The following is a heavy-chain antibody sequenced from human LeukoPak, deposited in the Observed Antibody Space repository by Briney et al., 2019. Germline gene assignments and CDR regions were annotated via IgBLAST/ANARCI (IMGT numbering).Heavy chain of an antibody. D-gene: IGHD1-26*01. J-gene: IGHJ4*02. CDR2: IYYSGCT. Sequence: SETLSLTCTVSGGSISSYYWSWIRQPPGKGLEWIGYIYYSGCTNYNPSLKSRVTISVDTPKNQFSLKLSSVTAADTAVYYCARGNSGSYPHWGQGTLVTVSS. CDR1: GGSISSYY. V-gene: IGHV4-59*01. CDR3: ARGNSGSYPH.